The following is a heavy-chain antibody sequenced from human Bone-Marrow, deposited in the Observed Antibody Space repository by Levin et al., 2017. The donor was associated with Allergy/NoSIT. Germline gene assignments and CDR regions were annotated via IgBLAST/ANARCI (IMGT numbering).Heavy chain of an antibody. CDR2: ISANGATT. D-gene: IGHD4-17*01. J-gene: IGHJ5*02. V-gene: IGHV3-23*01. CDR1: GFTFRSYA. CDR3: MKKMFTTTTDWFDP. Sequence: GESLKISCAGSGFTFRSYAMGWVRQAPGKGLEWVSIISANGATTFYADSVKGRFTISRDNSKNTLFMEMSSLRAEDTAVYYCMKKMFTTTTDWFDPWGQGTLVTVSS.